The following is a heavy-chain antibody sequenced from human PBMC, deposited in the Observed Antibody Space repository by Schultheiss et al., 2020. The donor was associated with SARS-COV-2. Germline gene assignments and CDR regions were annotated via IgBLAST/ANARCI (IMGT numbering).Heavy chain of an antibody. CDR1: GGSFSGYY. J-gene: IGHJ3*02. D-gene: IGHD6-19*01. CDR3: ARAIAVAGTRDAFDI. V-gene: IGHV4-59*10. CDR2: IYTSGST. Sequence: SQTLSLTCAVYGGSFSGYYWSWIRQPPGKGLEWIGRIYTSGSTNYNPSLKSRVTMSVDTSKNQFSLKLSSVTAADTAVYYCARAIAVAGTRDAFDIWGQGTMVTVSS.